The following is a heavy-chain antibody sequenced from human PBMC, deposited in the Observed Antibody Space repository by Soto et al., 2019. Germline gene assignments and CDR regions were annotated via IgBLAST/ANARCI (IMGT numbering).Heavy chain of an antibody. CDR2: IIPIFGTA. Sequence: ASVKVSCKASGGTFSSYAISWVRQAPGQGLEWMGGIIPIFGTANYAQKFQGRVTITADESTSTAYMELSSLRSEDTAVYYCARVSGELGIYYGMDVWGQGTTVTVSS. CDR1: GGTFSSYA. V-gene: IGHV1-69*13. J-gene: IGHJ6*02. CDR3: ARVSGELGIYYGMDV. D-gene: IGHD3-10*01.